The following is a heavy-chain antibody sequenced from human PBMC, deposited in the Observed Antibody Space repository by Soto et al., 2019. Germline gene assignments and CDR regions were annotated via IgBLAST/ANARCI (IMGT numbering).Heavy chain of an antibody. J-gene: IGHJ4*02. V-gene: IGHV3-23*01. CDR2: ISVSGGST. CDR3: GGELQLWAPANFEY. CDR1: GFTFSSYA. D-gene: IGHD5-18*01. Sequence: GGSLRLSCAASGFTFSSYAMSWVRQAPGKGLEWVSAISVSGGSTYYADSVKGRFTISRDNSKNTLYLQMNSLRGEGTAVYYCGGELQLWAPANFEYWGQGTPVNLPS.